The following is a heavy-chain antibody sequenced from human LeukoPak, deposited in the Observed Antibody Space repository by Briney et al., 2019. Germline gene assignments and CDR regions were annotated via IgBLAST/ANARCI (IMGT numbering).Heavy chain of an antibody. J-gene: IGHJ4*02. CDR3: ARGGPRFQINGVVPAAFDY. Sequence: SETLSLTCAVYGGSFSGYYWSWIRQPPGKGLEWLGEINHSGSTNYNPSLKSRVTISVDTSKNQFSLKLSSVTAADTAVYYCARGGPRFQINGVVPAAFDYWGQGTLVTVSS. D-gene: IGHD2-2*01. CDR2: INHSGST. CDR1: GGSFSGYY. V-gene: IGHV4-34*01.